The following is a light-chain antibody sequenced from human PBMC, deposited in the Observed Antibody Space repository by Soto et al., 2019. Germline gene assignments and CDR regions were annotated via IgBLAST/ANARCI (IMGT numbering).Light chain of an antibody. J-gene: IGKJ4*01. CDR3: QQYDNLPLT. CDR1: QGIGTY. Sequence: IQLTQSPSSLSASVGDRVTISCRASQGIGTYLAWYQQKPGKAPKLLIYAAFTLHSGVPARFSGSGSGTDFTFTISSLHPEDIATYYCQQYDNLPLTFGGGTKV. CDR2: AAF. V-gene: IGKV1-33*01.